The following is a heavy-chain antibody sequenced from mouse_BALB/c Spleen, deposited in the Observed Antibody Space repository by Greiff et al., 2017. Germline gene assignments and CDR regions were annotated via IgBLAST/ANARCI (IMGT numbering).Heavy chain of an antibody. CDR3: ARGDYGSSYYFDY. V-gene: IGHV1-69*01. CDR1: GYTFTDYW. D-gene: IGHD1-1*01. J-gene: IGHJ2*01. CDR2: IDTSDSYT. Sequence: VQLQQPGAELVMPGASVKMSCKASGYTFTDYWMHWVKQRPGQGLEWIGAIDTSDSYTSYNQKFKGKATLTVDESSSTAYMQLSSLTSEDSAVYYCARGDYGSSYYFDYWGQGTTLTVSS.